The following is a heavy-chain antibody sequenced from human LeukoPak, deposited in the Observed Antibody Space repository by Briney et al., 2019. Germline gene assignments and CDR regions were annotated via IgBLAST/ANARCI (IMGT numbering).Heavy chain of an antibody. CDR3: ARLYSSGWRN. Sequence: SETLSLTCTVSGGSISSGDYYWGWIRQPPGKGLEWIGSIYYSGSTYYNPSLKSRVTISVDTSKNQFSLKLSSVTAADTAVYYCARLYSSGWRNWGQGTLVTVSS. J-gene: IGHJ4*02. CDR1: GGSISSGDYY. D-gene: IGHD6-19*01. V-gene: IGHV4-39*01. CDR2: IYYSGST.